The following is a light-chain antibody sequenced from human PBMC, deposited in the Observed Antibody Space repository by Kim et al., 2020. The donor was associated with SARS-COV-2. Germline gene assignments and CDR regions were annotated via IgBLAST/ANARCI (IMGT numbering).Light chain of an antibody. CDR2: AAS. CDR3: QKYNSALRT. CDR1: QAISNY. J-gene: IGKJ4*02. Sequence: DIQMTQSPASLSASVGDRVTITCRASQAISNYLAWYQQKPGQVPRLLIYAASNLQSGVPSRFSGSGSGTDFTLTISSLQPEDVATYYCQKYNSALRTFGRGTKLEI. V-gene: IGKV1-27*01.